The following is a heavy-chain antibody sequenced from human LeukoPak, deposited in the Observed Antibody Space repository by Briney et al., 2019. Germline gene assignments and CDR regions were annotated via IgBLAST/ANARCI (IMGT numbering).Heavy chain of an antibody. CDR3: ARDPWGPLGYGGNSGNVWFDP. D-gene: IGHD4-23*01. CDR2: ISYSGST. J-gene: IGHJ5*02. V-gene: IGHV4-39*07. CDR1: GGSISSSDFN. Sequence: PSETLSLTCTVSGGSISSSDFNWGWIRQPPGKGLEWIGVISYSGSTYYNPSLKSRVTISVDTSKNQFSLKLSSVTAADTAVYYCARDPWGPLGYGGNSGNVWFDPWGQGTLVTVSS.